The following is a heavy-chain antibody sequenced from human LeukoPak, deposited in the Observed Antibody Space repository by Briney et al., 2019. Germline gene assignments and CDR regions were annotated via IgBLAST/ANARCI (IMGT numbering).Heavy chain of an antibody. CDR3: ARHLRPAIVREHNWFDP. V-gene: IGHV4-39*01. J-gene: IGHJ5*02. CDR1: AGSISSSGYY. CDR2: IYYSGTT. D-gene: IGHD3-10*01. Sequence: PSETLSLTCTVSAGSISSSGYYRGWIRQPPGKGLEWIGSIYYSGTTYYNPSLKSRVTISVDTSKNQFSLKLSSVTAADTAVYYCARHLRPAIVREHNWFDPWGQGTLVTVSS.